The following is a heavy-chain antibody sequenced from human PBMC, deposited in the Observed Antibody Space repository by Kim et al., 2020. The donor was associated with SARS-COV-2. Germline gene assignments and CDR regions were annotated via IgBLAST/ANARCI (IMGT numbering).Heavy chain of an antibody. CDR1: GFTFSNAW. V-gene: IGHV3-15*01. CDR2: IKSKTDGGTT. Sequence: GGSLRLSCAASGFTFSNAWMSWVRQAPGKGLEWVGRIKSKTDGGTTDYAAPVKGRFTISRDDSKNTLYLQMNSLKTEDTAVYYCTTDRTYDYIWGSYRLLPYWGQGTLVTVSS. J-gene: IGHJ4*02. CDR3: TTDRTYDYIWGSYRLLPY. D-gene: IGHD3-16*02.